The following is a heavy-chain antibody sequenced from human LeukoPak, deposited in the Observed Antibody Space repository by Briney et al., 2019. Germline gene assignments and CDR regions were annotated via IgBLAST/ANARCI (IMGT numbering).Heavy chain of an antibody. CDR2: ISGSGGST. J-gene: IGHJ4*02. Sequence: GGSLRLPWAGSGFTFSSYAMSWVGQAPGKGLEWVSAISGSGGSTYYAASVKGPFTISRDNSKNTLYLQTNSLRAEDTAIHSCAKIRCSSTSCYAYYFDYWGQGTLVTVSS. CDR3: AKIRCSSTSCYAYYFDY. D-gene: IGHD2-2*01. CDR1: GFTFSSYA. V-gene: IGHV3-23*01.